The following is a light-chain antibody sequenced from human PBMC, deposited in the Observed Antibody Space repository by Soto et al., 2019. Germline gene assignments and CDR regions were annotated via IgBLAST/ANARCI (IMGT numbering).Light chain of an antibody. J-gene: IGKJ1*01. Sequence: EIVLTQSPGTLSLSPGERATLSCRASQSVSSSYLAWYQQKPGQAPRLLIYGASSRATGIPDRFSGSGSGTDFTLTISSLQPEDVASYYCQKYDSAPTFGPGTKVDIK. CDR1: QSVSSSY. V-gene: IGKV3-20*01. CDR2: GAS. CDR3: QKYDSAPT.